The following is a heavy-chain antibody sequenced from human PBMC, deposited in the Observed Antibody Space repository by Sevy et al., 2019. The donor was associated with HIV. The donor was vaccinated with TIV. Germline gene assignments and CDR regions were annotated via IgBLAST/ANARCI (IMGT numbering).Heavy chain of an antibody. CDR2: IWYDGSNK. Sequence: GGSLRLSCAASGFTFSSYGMHWVRQAPGKGLEWVAVIWYDGSNKYYADSVKGRFTISRDNSKNTLYLQMNSLRAEDTAVYYCAKGLWSSGGGYFDYWGQRTLVTVSS. D-gene: IGHD3-16*01. J-gene: IGHJ4*02. CDR1: GFTFSSYG. V-gene: IGHV3-33*06. CDR3: AKGLWSSGGGYFDY.